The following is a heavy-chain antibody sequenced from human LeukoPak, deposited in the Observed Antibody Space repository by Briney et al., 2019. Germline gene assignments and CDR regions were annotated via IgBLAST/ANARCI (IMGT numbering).Heavy chain of an antibody. CDR2: IYSGGST. Sequence: GGSLRLSCAASGFTVSSNYMSWVRQAPGKGLEWVSVIYSGGSTYYADSVKGRFTISRDNSKNTLYLQMNSLRAEDTAVYYCARGGYSSSWPFDYWGQGTLVTVSS. J-gene: IGHJ4*02. D-gene: IGHD6-13*01. CDR3: ARGGYSSSWPFDY. V-gene: IGHV3-66*01. CDR1: GFTVSSNY.